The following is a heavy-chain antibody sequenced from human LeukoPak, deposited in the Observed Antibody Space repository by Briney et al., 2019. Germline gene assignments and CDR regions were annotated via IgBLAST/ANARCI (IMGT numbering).Heavy chain of an antibody. CDR2: ISSSSSTI. CDR1: GFTFSSYS. Sequence: GGSLRLSCAASGFTFSSYSMNSVRQAPGKGLEWVSYISSSSSTIYYADSVKGRFTISRDNAKNSLYLQMNSLRAEDTAVYYCARAPLNVDTAMVTVFDYWGQGTLVTVSS. V-gene: IGHV3-48*01. CDR3: ARAPLNVDTAMVTVFDY. J-gene: IGHJ4*02. D-gene: IGHD5-18*01.